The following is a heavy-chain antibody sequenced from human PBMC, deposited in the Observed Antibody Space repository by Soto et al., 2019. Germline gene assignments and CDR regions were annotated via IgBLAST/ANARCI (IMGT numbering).Heavy chain of an antibody. Sequence: QVQLVQSGAELKKPGSSVKVSCKASGGTFSKYAISWVRQAPGQGLEWLGGIIPMFGTPNYAQKFQGRVTISADESTTTASLELSSLRSADTVVFVVARGLGDTNFYHGLAGWGQGKRVTVSS. CDR3: ARGLGDTNFYHGLAG. CDR2: IIPMFGTP. CDR1: GGTFSKYA. D-gene: IGHD2-21*01. V-gene: IGHV1-69*01. J-gene: IGHJ6*02.